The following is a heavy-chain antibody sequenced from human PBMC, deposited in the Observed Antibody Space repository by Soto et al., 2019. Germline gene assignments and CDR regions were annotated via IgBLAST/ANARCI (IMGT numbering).Heavy chain of an antibody. J-gene: IGHJ4*02. CDR2: ISGSGGSA. Sequence: EVQLLESGGGLVRPGGSLRLSCAASAFTFSNYAMNWVRQAPGKGLEWVSVISGSGGSASYADSVQGRFTISRDNSKNTLYLQMNSLRAEDTAVYYCARALFDWLGLDYWGQGTLVTVSS. CDR1: AFTFSNYA. V-gene: IGHV3-23*01. D-gene: IGHD3-9*01. CDR3: ARALFDWLGLDY.